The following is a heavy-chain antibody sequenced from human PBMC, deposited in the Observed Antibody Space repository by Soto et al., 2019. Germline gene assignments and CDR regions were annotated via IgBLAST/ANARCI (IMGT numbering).Heavy chain of an antibody. D-gene: IGHD3-22*01. Sequence: QAPLVQSGAEVKKPGASVKVSCKASGYRFSSYGISWVRQAPGQGLEWLGWISPYNDDTKYAQKLQGRVTMTTDTSTRTAYMDLRSLSSDDTAVYYCARGGYYDSSGSRNYHYYGMNVWGQGTTITVSS. CDR2: ISPYNDDT. V-gene: IGHV1-18*01. J-gene: IGHJ6*02. CDR1: GYRFSSYG. CDR3: ARGGYYDSSGSRNYHYYGMNV.